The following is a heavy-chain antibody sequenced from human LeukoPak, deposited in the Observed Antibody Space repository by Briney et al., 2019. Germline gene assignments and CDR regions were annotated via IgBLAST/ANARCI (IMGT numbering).Heavy chain of an antibody. D-gene: IGHD2-15*01. CDR3: ARGRIGLCFDY. V-gene: IGHV4-39*07. CDR1: GGSISSSSYY. CDR2: IYYSGST. J-gene: IGHJ4*02. Sequence: SETLSLTCTVSGGSISSSSYYWGWIRQPPGKGLEWIGSIYYSGSTYYNPSLKSRVTISVDTSKNQFSLKLSSVTAADTAVYYCARGRIGLCFDYWGQGTLVTVSS.